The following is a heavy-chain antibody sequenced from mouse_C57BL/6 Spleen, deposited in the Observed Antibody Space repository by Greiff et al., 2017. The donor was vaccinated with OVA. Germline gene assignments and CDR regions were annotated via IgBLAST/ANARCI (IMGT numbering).Heavy chain of an antibody. J-gene: IGHJ3*01. CDR3: ATYDYPAWFAY. Sequence: QVQLKQPGAELVKPGASVKVSCKASGYTFTSYWMHWVKQRPGQGLEWIGRIHPSDSDTNYNQKFKGKATLTVDKSSSTAYMQLSSLTSEDSAVYYCATYDYPAWFAYWGQGTLVTVSA. CDR2: IHPSDSDT. V-gene: IGHV1-74*01. CDR1: GYTFTSYW. D-gene: IGHD2-4*01.